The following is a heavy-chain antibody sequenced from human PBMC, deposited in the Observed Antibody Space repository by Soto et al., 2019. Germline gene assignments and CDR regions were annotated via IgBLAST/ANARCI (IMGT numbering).Heavy chain of an antibody. Sequence: EVQLVESGGGLIQPGGSLRLSCAASGFTVSSNYMSWVRQAPGKGLEWVSVIYSGDTTYYADSVKGRFTISRDHSKNTLYLQMNSLRAEDTAVYYCARALRTLYDMDVWGQGTTVTVSS. V-gene: IGHV3-53*01. CDR3: ARALRTLYDMDV. CDR1: GFTVSSNY. J-gene: IGHJ6*02. CDR2: IYSGDTT.